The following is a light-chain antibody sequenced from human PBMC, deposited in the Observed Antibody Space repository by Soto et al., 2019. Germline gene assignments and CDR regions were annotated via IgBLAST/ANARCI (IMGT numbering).Light chain of an antibody. J-gene: IGKJ3*01. Sequence: IQLTQSPSSLSASVGDRVTITCRASQGISSFLAWYQQKPGKAHKLLIYGASTLQSGVPSRFSGSGSGTDFTLTSGSLQPEDFATYYCQQLNSFPIPFVPGTKVDIK. CDR1: QGISSF. CDR2: GAS. V-gene: IGKV1-9*01. CDR3: QQLNSFPIP.